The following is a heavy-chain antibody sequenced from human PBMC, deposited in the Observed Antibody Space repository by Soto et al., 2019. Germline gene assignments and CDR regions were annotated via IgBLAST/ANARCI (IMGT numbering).Heavy chain of an antibody. CDR3: ARDLLYGSGILYYYMDV. Sequence: ASVKVSCKASGYTFTSYAMHWVRQAPGQRLEWMGWINAGNGNTKYSQKFQGRVTITRDTSASTAYMELSSLRSEDTAVYYCARDLLYGSGILYYYMDVWGKGTTVTVSS. CDR2: INAGNGNT. J-gene: IGHJ6*03. V-gene: IGHV1-3*01. D-gene: IGHD3-10*01. CDR1: GYTFTSYA.